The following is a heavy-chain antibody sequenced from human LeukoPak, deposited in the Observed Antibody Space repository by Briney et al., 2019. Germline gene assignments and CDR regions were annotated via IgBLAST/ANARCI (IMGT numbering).Heavy chain of an antibody. J-gene: IGHJ6*02. V-gene: IGHV3-21*01. CDR2: ISSSSSYI. CDR1: GFTFNSYS. D-gene: IGHD3-16*01. Sequence: GGSLRLSCAASGFTFNSYSMNRVRQAPGKGLEWVSSISSSSSYIYYAASVKGRFTISRNNAKNSLYLQMNSLRAEDTAVYYCARRLISLRAPHLYGMDVWGQGTTVTVSS. CDR3: ARRLISLRAPHLYGMDV.